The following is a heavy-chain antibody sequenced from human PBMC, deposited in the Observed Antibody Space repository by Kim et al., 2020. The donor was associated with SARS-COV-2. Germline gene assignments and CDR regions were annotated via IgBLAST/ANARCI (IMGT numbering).Heavy chain of an antibody. V-gene: IGHV3-7*01. Sequence: GGSLRLSCAASGFTFSSYWMSWVRQAPGKGLEWVANIKQDGSEKYYVDSVKGRFTISRDNAKNSLYLQMNSLRAEDTAVYYCARDGGLVVVPAAIGIFDYWGQGTLVTVSS. CDR1: GFTFSSYW. CDR3: ARDGGLVVVPAAIGIFDY. J-gene: IGHJ4*02. D-gene: IGHD2-2*01. CDR2: IKQDGSEK.